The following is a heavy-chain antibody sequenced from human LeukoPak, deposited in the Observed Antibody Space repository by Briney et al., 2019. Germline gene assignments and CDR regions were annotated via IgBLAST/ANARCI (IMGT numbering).Heavy chain of an antibody. CDR2: IYYSGST. CDR3: ARFPCSVNSCYSRGIYFDHFDY. J-gene: IGHJ4*02. CDR1: GGSISSYY. V-gene: IGHV4-59*01. D-gene: IGHD2-15*01. Sequence: PSETLSLTCTVSGGSISSYYWSWIRQPPGKGLEWIGYIYYSGSTNYNPSLKSRVTISVDTSKNQFSLKLSSVTAADTAVYYCARFPCSVNSCYSRGIYFDHFDYWGQGTLVTVSS.